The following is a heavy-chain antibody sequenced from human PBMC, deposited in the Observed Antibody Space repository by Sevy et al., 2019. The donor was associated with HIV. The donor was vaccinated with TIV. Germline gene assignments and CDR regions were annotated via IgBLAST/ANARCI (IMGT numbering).Heavy chain of an antibody. Sequence: ASVKVSCKASGYTFTSYGISWVRQAPGQGLEWMGWISAYNDNTNYAQKLQGRVTMTTDTSTSTAYMGLRSLRSDDTAGYYCVGVQDSGSYKPAYYYYYGMDVWGQGTTVTVSS. CDR3: VGVQDSGSYKPAYYYYYGMDV. D-gene: IGHD1-26*01. V-gene: IGHV1-18*01. CDR2: ISAYNDNT. J-gene: IGHJ6*02. CDR1: GYTFTSYG.